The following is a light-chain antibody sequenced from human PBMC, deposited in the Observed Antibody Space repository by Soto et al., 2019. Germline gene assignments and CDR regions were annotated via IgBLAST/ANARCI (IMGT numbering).Light chain of an antibody. V-gene: IGKV3-15*01. J-gene: IGKJ1*01. CDR3: QQYGSSPGT. CDR2: GAS. Sequence: IVMTQSPATLSVSPGESATLSCRASQSVDDNLAWYQQKPGQAPRLLNYGASTRATGIPARFSGSGSGTDFTLTISRLEPEDFAAYYCQQYGSSPGTCGQGTKVDIK. CDR1: QSVDDN.